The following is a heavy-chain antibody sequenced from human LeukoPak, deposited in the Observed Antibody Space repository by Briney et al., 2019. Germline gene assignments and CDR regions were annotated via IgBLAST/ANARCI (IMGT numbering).Heavy chain of an antibody. CDR2: VFYSGHI. CDR1: GDSVTSGNYY. V-gene: IGHV4-39*01. J-gene: IGHJ4*02. Sequence: SETLSLTCTVAGDSVTSGNYYWGWVRQTPGKELEWIGNVFYSGHIYYNPSLKSRITVSADTSKNVFSLKLTSVTAADTAVYYCATDRYDRGILHWGQGTLVTVSS. CDR3: ATDRYDRGILH. D-gene: IGHD5-12*01.